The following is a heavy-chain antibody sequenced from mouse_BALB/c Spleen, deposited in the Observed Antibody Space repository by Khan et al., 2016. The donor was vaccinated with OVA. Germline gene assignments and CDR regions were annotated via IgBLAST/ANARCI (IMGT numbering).Heavy chain of an antibody. CDR3: ARGGYGTSGAF. J-gene: IGHJ3*01. D-gene: IGHD1-1*01. Sequence: QVQLQQSGPELVKPGASVKMSCKASGYTFTDYVLTWVKQRTGQGLAWIGEIYPGSGDTYYNEKFKGKATLTADKSSDTAYMQLSSLTSEDSAVYGCARGGYGTSGAFGGQGTLVTVSA. CDR1: GYTFTDYV. CDR2: IYPGSGDT. V-gene: IGHV1-81*01.